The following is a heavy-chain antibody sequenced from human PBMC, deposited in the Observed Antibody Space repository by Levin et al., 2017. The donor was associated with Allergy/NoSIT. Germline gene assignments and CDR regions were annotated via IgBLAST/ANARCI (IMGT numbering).Heavy chain of an antibody. J-gene: IGHJ5*02. CDR3: ARVGYSSSWYWFDP. CDR2: IYYSGST. CDR1: GGSISSGGYY. D-gene: IGHD6-13*01. Sequence: PLETLSLTCTVSGGSISSGGYYWSWIRQHPGKGLEWIGYIYYSGSTYYNPSLKSRVTISVDTSKNQFSLKLSSVTAADTAVYYCARVGYSSSWYWFDPWGQGTLVTVSS. V-gene: IGHV4-31*03.